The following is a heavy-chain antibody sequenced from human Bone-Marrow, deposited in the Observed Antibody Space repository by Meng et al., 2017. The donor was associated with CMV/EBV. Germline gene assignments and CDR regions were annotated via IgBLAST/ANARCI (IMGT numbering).Heavy chain of an antibody. V-gene: IGHV4-39*07. Sequence: GSLRLSRNCSGGSISSSSYYWGWIRQPPGKGLEWIGSIYYSGSTYYNPSLKSRVTISVDTSKNQFSLKLSSVTAADTAVYYCARDRGDMTTVLFWGQGTLVTVSS. J-gene: IGHJ4*02. CDR2: IYYSGST. CDR3: ARDRGDMTTVLF. D-gene: IGHD4-17*01. CDR1: GGSISSSSYY.